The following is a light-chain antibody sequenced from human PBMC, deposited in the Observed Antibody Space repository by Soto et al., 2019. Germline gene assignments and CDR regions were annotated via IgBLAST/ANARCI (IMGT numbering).Light chain of an antibody. J-gene: IGKJ4*01. V-gene: IGKV1-39*01. CDR1: QSISTH. CDR2: AAS. CDR3: QQYSSHDLLT. Sequence: DIRMTQSPSPLSASVGDRVTITCRASQSISTHLSWYQQTPGKAPKLLIYAASSLQSGVPSRFSGSGSGTDFTLTISSLQPEDFATYYCQQYSSHDLLTFGGGTKVDIK.